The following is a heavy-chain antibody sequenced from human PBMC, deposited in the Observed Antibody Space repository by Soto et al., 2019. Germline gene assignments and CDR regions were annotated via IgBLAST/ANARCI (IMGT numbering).Heavy chain of an antibody. CDR2: INPKSGDT. CDR1: GYTFTDSH. J-gene: IGHJ4*02. Sequence: ASVKVSGKASGYTFTDSHIRWVRQAPGQGLEWLGWINPKSGDTYYPQKFQGRITMTRDTSISTAYMDLTNLTSDDTAVYYCARHPPRYFTSPPEGAGVWGQGTLVTVSS. V-gene: IGHV1-2*02. D-gene: IGHD2-21*01. CDR3: ARHPPRYFTSPPEGAGV.